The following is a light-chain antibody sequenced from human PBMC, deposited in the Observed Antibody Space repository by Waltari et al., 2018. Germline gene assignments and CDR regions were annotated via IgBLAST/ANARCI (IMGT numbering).Light chain of an antibody. V-gene: IGLV2-8*01. Sequence: QSALTQPPSASGSPGQSVTISCTGTSSDVGAYNFVSWYQQHPGKAPKLMIYDVSKRPSGVPDRFSGSKSGNTASLTGSGLQAGDEADYYCSSYAGSNNVFGTGTKVTVL. CDR3: SSYAGSNNV. CDR1: SSDVGAYNF. CDR2: DVS. J-gene: IGLJ1*01.